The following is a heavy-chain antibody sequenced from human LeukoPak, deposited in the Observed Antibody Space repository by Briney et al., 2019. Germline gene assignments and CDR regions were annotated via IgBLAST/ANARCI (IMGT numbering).Heavy chain of an antibody. Sequence: PGGSLRLSCATSGFTFSGYAMSWVRQAPGKGLEWVSGISGSDGSTYYADSVKGRFTIPRDNSKNTLYLQMNSLRAEDTAVYCCAKEGAPVTTGSYFDYWGQGTLVTVSS. CDR1: GFTFSGYA. D-gene: IGHD4-17*01. V-gene: IGHV3-23*01. CDR3: AKEGAPVTTGSYFDY. CDR2: ISGSDGST. J-gene: IGHJ4*02.